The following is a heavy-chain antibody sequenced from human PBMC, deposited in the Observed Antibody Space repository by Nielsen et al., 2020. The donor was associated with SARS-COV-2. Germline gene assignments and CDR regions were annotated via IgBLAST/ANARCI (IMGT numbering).Heavy chain of an antibody. CDR3: ARDGYSSSFWRVFDY. CDR1: GFTFSSYS. V-gene: IGHV3-48*02. CDR2: ISSSSSTI. J-gene: IGHJ4*02. D-gene: IGHD6-6*01. Sequence: GESLKISCAASGFTFSSYSMNWVRQAPGKGLEWVSYISSSSSTIYYADSAKGRFTISRDNAKNSLYLQMNSLRDEDTAVYYCARDGYSSSFWRVFDYWGQGTLVTVSS.